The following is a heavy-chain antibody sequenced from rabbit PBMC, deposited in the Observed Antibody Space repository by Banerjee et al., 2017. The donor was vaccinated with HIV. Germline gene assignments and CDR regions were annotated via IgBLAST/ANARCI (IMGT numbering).Heavy chain of an antibody. D-gene: IGHD6-1*01. Sequence: WAKGRFTISRTSSTTVSLQMTSLTAADTATYFCARDHYDGYDFTFNLWGPGTLVTVS. V-gene: IGHV1S40*01. CDR3: ARDHYDGYDFTFNL. J-gene: IGHJ4*01.